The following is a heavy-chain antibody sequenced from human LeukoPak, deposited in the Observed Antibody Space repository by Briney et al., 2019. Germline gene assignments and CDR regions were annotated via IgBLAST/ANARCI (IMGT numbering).Heavy chain of an antibody. Sequence: GASLRLSCAASGFTFGVYAMSWVRQVPGKGLEWVSSISADGGAIYYADSVTGRFTTSRDNSRNTLYLQMSLRADDTAVYYCAKGGKVVVVPAAIHVDTAMGSFDYWGQGTLVTVSS. V-gene: IGHV3-23*01. J-gene: IGHJ4*02. D-gene: IGHD2-2*01. CDR1: GFTFGVYA. CDR2: ISADGGAI. CDR3: AKGGKVVVVPAAIHVDTAMGSFDY.